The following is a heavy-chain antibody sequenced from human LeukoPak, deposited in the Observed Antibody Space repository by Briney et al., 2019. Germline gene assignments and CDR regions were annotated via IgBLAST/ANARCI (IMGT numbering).Heavy chain of an antibody. Sequence: PSETLSLTCTVSGGSISSSSYYWGWIRQPPGKGLEWIGGIYYSGSTYYNPSLKSRVTISVDTSKNQFSLKLSSVTAADTAVYYCARHFRVGATTLFRDYWGQGTLVTVSS. V-gene: IGHV4-39*01. CDR3: ARHFRVGATTLFRDY. D-gene: IGHD1-26*01. CDR1: GGSISSSSYY. CDR2: IYYSGST. J-gene: IGHJ4*02.